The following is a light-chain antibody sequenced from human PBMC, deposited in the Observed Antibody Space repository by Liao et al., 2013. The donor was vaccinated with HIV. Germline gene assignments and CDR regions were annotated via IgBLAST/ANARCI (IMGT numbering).Light chain of an antibody. CDR3: QAWDSSTGV. V-gene: IGLV3-1*01. CDR2: QDS. CDR1: KLGDKY. J-gene: IGLJ2*01. Sequence: SYELTQPPSVSVSPGQTASITCSGDKLGDKYACWYQQKPGQSPVLVIYQDSKRPSGIPERFSGSNSGNTATLTISGTQAMDEADYYCQAWDSSTGVLGGRT.